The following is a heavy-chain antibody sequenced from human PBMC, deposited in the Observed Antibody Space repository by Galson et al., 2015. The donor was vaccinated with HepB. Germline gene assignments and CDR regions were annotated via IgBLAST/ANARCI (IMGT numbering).Heavy chain of an antibody. Sequence: SLRLSCAASGFTFSSYGMHWVRQAPGKGLEWVAVIWYDGSNKYYADSVKGRFTISRDNSKNTLYLQMNSLRAEDTAVYYCARDVAPGCSSTSCYIDVGSFDYWGQGTLVTVSS. V-gene: IGHV3-33*08. CDR1: GFTFSSYG. CDR2: IWYDGSNK. CDR3: ARDVAPGCSSTSCYIDVGSFDY. J-gene: IGHJ4*02. D-gene: IGHD2-2*02.